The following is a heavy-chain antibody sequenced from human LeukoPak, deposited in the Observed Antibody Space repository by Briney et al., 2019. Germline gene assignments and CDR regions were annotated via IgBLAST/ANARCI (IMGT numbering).Heavy chain of an antibody. J-gene: IGHJ6*03. CDR1: GDSVSSDSAS. V-gene: IGHV6-1*01. CDR2: TYYRSRWYE. Sequence: SQTLSLTCVISGDSVSSDSASWIWFRQLPSGGLEWLGRTYYRSRWYEDYAASVKSRLTIRPDTSKNQFSLQLDSVTPEDTAVYFCARGGHGSSWPYYYSYMDVWGKGTTVVVSS. CDR3: ARGGHGSSWPYYYSYMDV. D-gene: IGHD6-13*01.